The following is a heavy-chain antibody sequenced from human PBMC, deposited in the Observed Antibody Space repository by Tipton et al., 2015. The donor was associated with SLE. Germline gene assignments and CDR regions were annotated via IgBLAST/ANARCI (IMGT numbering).Heavy chain of an antibody. J-gene: IGHJ4*02. V-gene: IGHV4-59*08. Sequence: TLSLTCTVSGVSISFYYWSWIRQPPGKGLEWIGFVYNSGSTIYNPSLKSRVTISVDMSQSQFSLQLRSVTAADTAVYHCARQHDTSGYYYIWGQGTLVTVSS. CDR1: GVSISFYY. CDR2: VYNSGST. D-gene: IGHD3-22*01. CDR3: ARQHDTSGYYYI.